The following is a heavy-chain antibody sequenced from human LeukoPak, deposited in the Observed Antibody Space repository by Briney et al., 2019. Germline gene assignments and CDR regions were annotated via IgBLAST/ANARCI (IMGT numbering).Heavy chain of an antibody. CDR1: GGSISSSSYY. V-gene: IGHV4-39*01. D-gene: IGHD2-8*01. J-gene: IGHJ4*02. Sequence: SETLSLTCTVSGGSISSSSYYWGWIRQPPGKGLEWIGSIYYSGSTYYNPPLKSRVTISVDTSKNQFSLKLSSVTAADTAVYYCARHLVHAIDFDYWGQGTLVTVSS. CDR2: IYYSGST. CDR3: ARHLVHAIDFDY.